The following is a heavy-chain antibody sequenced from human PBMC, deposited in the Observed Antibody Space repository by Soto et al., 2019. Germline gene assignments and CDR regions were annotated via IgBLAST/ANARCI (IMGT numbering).Heavy chain of an antibody. Sequence: QVQLQESGPGLVKPSQTLSLTCTVSGGSISSGGYYWSWIRQHPGKGLEWLGYIYSSGSTYYNPSLKSRVTISVDTSKNQFSLKLSSVTAADTAVYYCARGRSSEVLRFLEWLLYDCYFDYWGQGTLVTFSS. CDR2: IYSSGST. CDR3: ARGRSSEVLRFLEWLLYDCYFDY. CDR1: GGSISSGGYY. D-gene: IGHD3-3*01. V-gene: IGHV4-31*03. J-gene: IGHJ4*02.